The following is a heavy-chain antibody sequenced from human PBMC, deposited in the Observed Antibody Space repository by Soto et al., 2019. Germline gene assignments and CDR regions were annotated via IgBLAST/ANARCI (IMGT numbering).Heavy chain of an antibody. J-gene: IGHJ4*02. Sequence: GGSLRLSCAASGFTFSSYAMHWVRQAPGKGLEWVAVISYDGSNKYYADSVKGRFTISRDNSKNTLYLQMNSLRAEDTAVYYCARDDYSNYAYDYWGQGTLVTLSS. V-gene: IGHV3-30-3*01. CDR2: ISYDGSNK. CDR3: ARDDYSNYAYDY. CDR1: GFTFSSYA. D-gene: IGHD4-4*01.